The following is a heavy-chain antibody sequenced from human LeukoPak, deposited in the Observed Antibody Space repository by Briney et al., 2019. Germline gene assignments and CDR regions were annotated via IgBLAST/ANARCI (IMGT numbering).Heavy chain of an antibody. CDR1: DGSIDSYY. CDR3: ARAVITFGAAVAKGFDC. V-gene: IGHV4-59*01. CDR2: INYSGST. J-gene: IGHJ4*02. D-gene: IGHD3-16*01. Sequence: SETLSLTCTVSDGSIDSYYWSWIRQPPGRGLEWIGYINYSGSTNYNPSLQSRVTISLDTSKNQYSLKLSSVTAADTAVYYCARAVITFGAAVAKGFDCWGQGSLVSVSS.